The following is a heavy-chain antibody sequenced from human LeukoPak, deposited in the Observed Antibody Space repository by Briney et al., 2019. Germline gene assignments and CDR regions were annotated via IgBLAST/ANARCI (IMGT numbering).Heavy chain of an antibody. CDR1: GITVSKYW. CDR2: IHSDGSTT. J-gene: IGHJ6*02. CDR3: TRDANHYGDMDV. Sequence: PGGSLRLSCAVSGITVSKYWMHWVRQVPGKGLVWVSRIHSDGSTTDYADSVKGRFTITRDSAKNTLYLEMNSLRVEDTAVYYCTRDANHYGDMDVWGQGTTVTVSS. V-gene: IGHV3-74*01.